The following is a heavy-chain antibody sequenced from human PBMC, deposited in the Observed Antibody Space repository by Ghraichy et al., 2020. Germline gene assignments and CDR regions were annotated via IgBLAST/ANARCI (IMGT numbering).Heavy chain of an antibody. CDR3: ARGRGYYDNSGYSPFDY. V-gene: IGHV4-34*01. D-gene: IGHD3-22*01. Sequence: SETLSLTCAVYGGSFSGYYWSWIRQPPGKGLEWIGEITHSGSTNCDPSLKSRVTISVDTSKNHFSLKLTSVTAADTAVYYCARGRGYYDNSGYSPFDYWGPGSLATVSS. CDR2: ITHSGST. J-gene: IGHJ4*02. CDR1: GGSFSGYY.